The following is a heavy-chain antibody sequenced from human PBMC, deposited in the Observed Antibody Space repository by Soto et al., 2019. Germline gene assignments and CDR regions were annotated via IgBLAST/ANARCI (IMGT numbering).Heavy chain of an antibody. Sequence: EVQLVESGGGLVRPGGSLKLSCAASGFTFSGSAMHWVRQASGKGLEWVGRVRSKANSYATAYAASVKGRFTISRDDSKNTAYLQMNSLKTEDTAVYYCTTIFDFDYWGQGTLVTVSS. CDR2: VRSKANSYAT. V-gene: IGHV3-73*01. CDR3: TTIFDFDY. J-gene: IGHJ4*02. CDR1: GFTFSGSA.